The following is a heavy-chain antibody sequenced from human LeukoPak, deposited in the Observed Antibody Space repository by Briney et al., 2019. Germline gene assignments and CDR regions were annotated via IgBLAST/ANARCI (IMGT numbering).Heavy chain of an antibody. Sequence: ASVKVSCKASGYTFTHYAVHWVRQAPGQSFEWMGWITAGNGNTKYSEKFQGRITITRDTSASTAYMDLSSLRSEDTAVYFCVRGLDYYYTMDAWGQGTTVVVS. CDR3: VRGLDYYYTMDA. D-gene: IGHD5-12*01. J-gene: IGHJ6*03. CDR2: ITAGNGNT. CDR1: GYTFTHYA. V-gene: IGHV1-3*01.